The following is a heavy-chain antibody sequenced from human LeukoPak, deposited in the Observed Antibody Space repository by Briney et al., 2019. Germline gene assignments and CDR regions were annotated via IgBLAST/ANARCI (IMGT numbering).Heavy chain of an antibody. CDR3: ATATGSIAVAPFDP. Sequence: GGSLRLSCAASGFTFSSYAMSWVRQAPGKGLEWVAVISYDGSNKYCADSVKGRFTISRDNSKNTLYLQMNSLRADDTAVYYCATATGSIAVAPFDPWGQGTLVTVSS. CDR2: ISYDGSNK. CDR1: GFTFSSYA. D-gene: IGHD6-19*01. J-gene: IGHJ5*02. V-gene: IGHV3-30*03.